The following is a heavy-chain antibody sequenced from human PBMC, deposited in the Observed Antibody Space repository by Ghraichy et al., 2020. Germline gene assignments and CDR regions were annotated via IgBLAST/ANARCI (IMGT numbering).Heavy chain of an antibody. CDR2: FDPEDGEI. CDR1: GYSLTELS. CDR3: ATDLATRRRSGY. J-gene: IGHJ4*02. V-gene: IGHV1-24*01. Sequence: ASVKVSCKVSGYSLTELSMHWVRQAPGKGLEWMGGFDPEDGEIIYAQKFQGRVTMTEDTSTDTAYMELSSLRSEDTAMYYCATDLATRRRSGYWGQGTLVTVSS. D-gene: IGHD1-1*01.